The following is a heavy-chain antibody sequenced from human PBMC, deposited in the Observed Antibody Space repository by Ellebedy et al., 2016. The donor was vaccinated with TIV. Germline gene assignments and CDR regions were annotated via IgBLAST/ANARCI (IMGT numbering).Heavy chain of an antibody. CDR1: GFTFSSYS. CDR3: ARDLDKSSGWYGGAAY. CDR2: VKQDGSEK. J-gene: IGHJ4*02. Sequence: GESLKISCAASGFTFSSYSMNWVRQAPGKGLQWVANVKQDGSEKHYVDSVKGRFTVSRDNSMTTVYLEMNSLRAEDTALYYCARDLDKSSGWYGGAAYWGQGTQVTVSS. V-gene: IGHV3-7*01. D-gene: IGHD6-19*01.